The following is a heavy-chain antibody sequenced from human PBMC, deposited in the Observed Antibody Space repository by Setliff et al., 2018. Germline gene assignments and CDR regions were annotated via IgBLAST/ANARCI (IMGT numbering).Heavy chain of an antibody. Sequence: LRLSCAASGFTFSTYRMHWVRQAPGKGLEWVAVIWDDGVKKYHADSVKGRFTISRDNSKNTLYLQMNSLRPKDTAVYYCARTCSGSGCYAGLESWGQGNPVTVSS. D-gene: IGHD2-15*01. CDR3: ARTCSGSGCYAGLES. CDR1: GFTFSTYR. J-gene: IGHJ4*02. CDR2: IWDDGVKK. V-gene: IGHV3-33*08.